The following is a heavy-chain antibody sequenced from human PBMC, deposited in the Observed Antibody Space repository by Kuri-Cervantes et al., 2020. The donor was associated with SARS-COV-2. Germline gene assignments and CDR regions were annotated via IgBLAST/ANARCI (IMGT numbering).Heavy chain of an antibody. V-gene: IGHV1-18*01. CDR1: GYTFTSYA. Sequence: ASVKVSCKASGYTFTSYAMHWVRQAPGQRLEWMGWISAYNGNTNYAQKLQGRVTMTTDTSTSTAYMELRSLRSDDTAVYYCARAGGFGELFFAFDIWGQGTMVTVSS. CDR3: ARAGGFGELFFAFDI. CDR2: ISAYNGNT. J-gene: IGHJ3*02. D-gene: IGHD3-10*01.